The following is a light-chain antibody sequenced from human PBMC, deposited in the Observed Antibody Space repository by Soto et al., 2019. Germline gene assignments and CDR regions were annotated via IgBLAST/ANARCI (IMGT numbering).Light chain of an antibody. J-gene: IGKJ1*01. CDR3: QQRSNWPRT. CDR2: DAS. Sequence: EIVLTQSPATLSLSPGERVTLSCRASQSVSYYLAWYQQKPGQAPRLLIYDASNRTTGIPARFSGSGSGTDFSLTISSLEPEDFAVYYCQQRSNWPRTFGQGTKVEIK. CDR1: QSVSYY. V-gene: IGKV3-11*01.